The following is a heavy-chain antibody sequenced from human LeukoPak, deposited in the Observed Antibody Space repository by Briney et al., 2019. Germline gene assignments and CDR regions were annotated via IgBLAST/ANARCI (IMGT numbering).Heavy chain of an antibody. CDR1: GFTFDDYA. Sequence: GGSLRLSCAASGFTFDDYAMHWVRQAPGKGLEWVSGISWNSGSIGYADSVKGRFTISRDNAKNSLYLQMNSLRAEDTALYYCAKDIGRGYCSGGSCPGWFDPWGQGTLVTVSS. CDR3: AKDIGRGYCSGGSCPGWFDP. CDR2: ISWNSGSI. V-gene: IGHV3-9*01. D-gene: IGHD2-15*01. J-gene: IGHJ5*02.